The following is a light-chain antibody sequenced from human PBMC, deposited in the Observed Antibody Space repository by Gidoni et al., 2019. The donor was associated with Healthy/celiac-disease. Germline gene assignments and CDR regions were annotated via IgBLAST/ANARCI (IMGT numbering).Light chain of an antibody. CDR2: LGS. Sequence: DLALTQSPRSLPVTPGEPASISCRSSQSLLHSNGYNYLEWYLQKPGQAPQLLIYLGSNRASGVPDRFSSSGSGTDFTLKISRVEAENVGVYYSMQALQTPIAFXGXTKVEIK. CDR1: QSLLHSNGYNY. V-gene: IGKV2-28*01. CDR3: MQALQTPIA. J-gene: IGKJ4*01.